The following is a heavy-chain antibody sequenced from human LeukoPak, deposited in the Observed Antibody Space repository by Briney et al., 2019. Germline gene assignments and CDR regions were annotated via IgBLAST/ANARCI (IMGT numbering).Heavy chain of an antibody. CDR1: AFTFSDYA. J-gene: IGHJ6*02. CDR3: AKVGSGSYGAYYYYGMDV. CDR2: VSYVESKK. D-gene: IGHD3-10*01. Sequence: AGGSRRLASAAAAFTFSDYAMHWVRQAAGKGLEWVAVVSYVESKKFDADSVQGRFTISRDNPKNTLYLQMDSLRAEDTAVYYCAKVGSGSYGAYYYYGMDVWGQGTTVTVSS. V-gene: IGHV3-30*18.